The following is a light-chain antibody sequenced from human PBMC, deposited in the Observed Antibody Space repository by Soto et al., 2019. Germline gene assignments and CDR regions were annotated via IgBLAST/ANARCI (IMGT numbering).Light chain of an antibody. CDR3: QQFSSCPLT. J-gene: IGKJ4*01. V-gene: IGKV3-20*01. CDR2: DAS. Sequence: EIVLTQSPCTLSLPPGERATLSCRASQTVRNNYLAWYQQKPGQATRLLIYDASSRAAGIPDRFSGGGSGTDFTLTISRLAPEDFAVYYCQQFSSCPLTFGGGTKV. CDR1: QTVRNNY.